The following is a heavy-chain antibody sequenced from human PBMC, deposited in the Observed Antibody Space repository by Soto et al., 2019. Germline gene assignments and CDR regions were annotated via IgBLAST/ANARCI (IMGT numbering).Heavy chain of an antibody. CDR3: ARVITMIVVVIEGWFDP. CDR2: IYYSGST. Sequence: TQSLTCAVSGGSIISGGCYWNWIRQHPGKGLEWIGYIYYSGSTYYNPSLKSRVTISVDTSKNQFSLKLSSVTAADTAVYYCARVITMIVVVIEGWFDPWGQGTLVTVSS. CDR1: GGSIISGGCY. V-gene: IGHV4-31*11. J-gene: IGHJ5*02. D-gene: IGHD3-22*01.